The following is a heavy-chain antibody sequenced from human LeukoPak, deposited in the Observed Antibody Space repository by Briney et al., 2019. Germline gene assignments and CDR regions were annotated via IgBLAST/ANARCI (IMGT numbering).Heavy chain of an antibody. CDR1: IGSISIYS. V-gene: IGHV4-30-2*01. J-gene: IGHJ3*02. CDR3: ARGPLLLATPDAFDI. Sequence: SETLSLTCTVSIGSISIYSWSWIRQPPGKGLEWIGYIYHSGSTYYNPSLKSRVTISVDRSKNQFSLKLSSVTAADTAVYYCARGPLLLATPDAFDIWGQGTMVTVSS. CDR2: IYHSGST.